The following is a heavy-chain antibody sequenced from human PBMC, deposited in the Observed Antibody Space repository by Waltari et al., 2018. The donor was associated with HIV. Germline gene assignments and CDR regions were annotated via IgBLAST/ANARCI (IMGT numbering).Heavy chain of an antibody. CDR3: ATHGYSTSFDY. Sequence: EVQLVESGGGLIQPGGSLRLACGASGLSGGTKYRSWIRQAPGKGLEWVSVIYSGGSTYYVDAVKGRFTISRDNSRNTVYLQMNSLRGDDTATYYCATHGYSTSFDYWGQGALVTVSA. CDR1: GLSGGTKY. V-gene: IGHV3-53*01. J-gene: IGHJ4*02. CDR2: IYSGGST. D-gene: IGHD5-18*01.